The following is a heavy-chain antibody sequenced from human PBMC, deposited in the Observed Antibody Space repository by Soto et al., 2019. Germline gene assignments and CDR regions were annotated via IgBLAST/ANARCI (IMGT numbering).Heavy chain of an antibody. Sequence: SVKVSCKASGGTFSSYTISWVRQAPGQGLEWMGRIIPILGIANYAQKFQGRVTITADKSTSTAYMELSSLRSEDTAVYYCARDPSGSPSPDDYWGQGTLVTVSS. V-gene: IGHV1-69*04. CDR1: GGTFSSYT. CDR2: IIPILGIA. CDR3: ARDPSGSPSPDDY. D-gene: IGHD3-10*01. J-gene: IGHJ4*02.